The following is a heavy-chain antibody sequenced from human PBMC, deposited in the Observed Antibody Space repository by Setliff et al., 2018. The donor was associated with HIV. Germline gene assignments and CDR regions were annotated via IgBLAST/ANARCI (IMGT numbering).Heavy chain of an antibody. V-gene: IGHV7-4-1*02. CDR2: INTNTVNP. Sequence: ASVKVSCKASGYTFTSYAMNWVRQAPGQELEWMGWINTNTVNPTYAQGFTGRFVFSLDTSVSTADLQISSLKAEDTAVYYCARVLGSRGVDYWGQGTPVTVSS. D-gene: IGHD2-2*01. J-gene: IGHJ4*02. CDR3: ARVLGSRGVDY. CDR1: GYTFTSYA.